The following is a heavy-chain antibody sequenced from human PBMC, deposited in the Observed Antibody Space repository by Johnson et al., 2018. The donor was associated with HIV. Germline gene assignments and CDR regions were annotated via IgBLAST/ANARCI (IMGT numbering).Heavy chain of an antibody. CDR1: GFSFHDYA. D-gene: IGHD7-27*01. V-gene: IGHV3-20*04. CDR3: ARDPSSQDSRLTGDFGAFDI. J-gene: IGHJ3*02. CDR2: VNWNGEST. Sequence: VQLVESGGGVVRPGGSLRLSCEGSGFSFHDYAMSWVRQPPGKGLEWVSGVNWNGESTGYADSVKGRFSISRDNVKTSLYLQMNSLRVEDTSLYYCARDPSSQDSRLTGDFGAFDIWGQGTMVTVSS.